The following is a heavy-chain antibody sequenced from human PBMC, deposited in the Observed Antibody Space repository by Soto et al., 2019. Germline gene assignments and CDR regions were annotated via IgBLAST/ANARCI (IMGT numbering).Heavy chain of an antibody. D-gene: IGHD5-12*01. CDR2: IYYSGST. J-gene: IGHJ6*02. Sequence: SETLSLTCTVSRGSVSSATYYWNWIRQPPGKPLECIGYIYYSGSTNYNPSLKSRVTISLDTSNDQFSLKLSSVTAADTAVYYCVRTRYNNINHYDAFDVWCPGTTVTVSS. CDR3: VRTRYNNINHYDAFDV. CDR1: RGSVSSATYY. V-gene: IGHV4-61*01.